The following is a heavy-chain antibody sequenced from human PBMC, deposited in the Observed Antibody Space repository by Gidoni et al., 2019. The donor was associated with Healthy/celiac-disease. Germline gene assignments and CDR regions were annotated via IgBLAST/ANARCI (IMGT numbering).Heavy chain of an antibody. CDR1: GGTFSSYT. CDR2: IIPILGIA. D-gene: IGHD2-15*01. CDR3: ARQDCSGGSCYTTFDY. Sequence: QVQLVQSGAEVKKPGSSVKVSCKASGGTFSSYTISWVRQAPGQGLEWMGRIIPILGIANYAQKFQGRVTITADKSTSTAYMELSSLRSEDTAVYYCARQDCSGGSCYTTFDYWGQGTLVTVSS. V-gene: IGHV1-69*02. J-gene: IGHJ4*02.